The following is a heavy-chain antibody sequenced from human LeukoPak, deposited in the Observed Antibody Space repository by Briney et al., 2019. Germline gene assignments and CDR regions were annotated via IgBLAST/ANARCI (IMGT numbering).Heavy chain of an antibody. Sequence: GGSLRLSCAASGFTFSSYWLTWVRQAPGKGLEWVANIKPDASEKNYVDSVKGRFTISRDNAKDSVYLQMNSLRAEDTAVYYCARDAVHYDILTGYYSSWFDPWGQGTLVTVSS. CDR1: GFTFSSYW. J-gene: IGHJ5*02. V-gene: IGHV3-7*01. D-gene: IGHD3-9*01. CDR3: ARDAVHYDILTGYYSSWFDP. CDR2: IKPDASEK.